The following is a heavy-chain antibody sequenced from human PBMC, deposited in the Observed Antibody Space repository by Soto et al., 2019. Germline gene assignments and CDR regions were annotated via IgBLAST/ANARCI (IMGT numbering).Heavy chain of an antibody. CDR3: ARCPSGIVVVPAAVYGMDV. V-gene: IGHV1-18*01. J-gene: IGHJ6*02. CDR2: ISAYNGKT. Sequence: QVQLVQSGAEVKKPGASVKVSCKASGYTFTSYGISWVRQPPGQGLEGMGWISAYNGKTNYAQNLQGRVTMTTDSSTSTAYMELRSLRSDDRAVYYGARCPSGIVVVPAAVYGMDVWGQGTTVSVSS. CDR1: GYTFTSYG. D-gene: IGHD2-2*01.